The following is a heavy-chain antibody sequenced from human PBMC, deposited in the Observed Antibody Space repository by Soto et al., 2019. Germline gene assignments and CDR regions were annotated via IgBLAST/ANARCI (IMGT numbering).Heavy chain of an antibody. V-gene: IGHV3-7*01. CDR3: VCGGNCFVY. J-gene: IGHJ4*02. D-gene: IGHD2-21*01. CDR2: INQDGSER. Sequence: EVQLLESGGGLVQPGGSLRLSCAASGFTFSTHWMTWVRQPPGKGLEWVANINQDGSERYYVDSVRGRFTISRDNAKNSLYLQMNSLRAEDTAVYYCVCGGNCFVYWGQGTLVTVSP. CDR1: GFTFSTHW.